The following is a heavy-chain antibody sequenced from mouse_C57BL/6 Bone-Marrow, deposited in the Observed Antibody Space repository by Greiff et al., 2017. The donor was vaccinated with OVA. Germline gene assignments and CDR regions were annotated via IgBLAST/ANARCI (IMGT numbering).Heavy chain of an antibody. CDR2: ISDGGSYT. J-gene: IGHJ2*01. CDR3: ARDIITTVVAGDFDY. Sequence: EVKLMESGGGLVKPGGSLELSCAASGFTFSSYAMSWVRQTLEKRLEWVATISDGGSYTYYPDNVKGRFTISRDNAKNNLYLQMSHLKSEDTAMYYCARDIITTVVAGDFDYWGQGTTLTVSS. V-gene: IGHV5-4*01. CDR1: GFTFSSYA. D-gene: IGHD1-1*01.